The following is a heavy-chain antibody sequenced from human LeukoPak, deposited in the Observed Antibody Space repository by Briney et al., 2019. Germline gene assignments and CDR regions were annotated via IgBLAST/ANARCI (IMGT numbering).Heavy chain of an antibody. CDR1: GFTLSSNY. D-gene: IGHD3-3*01. J-gene: IGHJ6*03. CDR2: MYSGGST. CDR3: ARDLPYYDFWSGLDYMDV. V-gene: IGHV3-66*02. Sequence: GGSLRLSRAASGFTLSSNYMSWVSHDPGNGLEWVSVMYSGGSTYYADSVKGRFTISRDNSKNTMYLQMNSLRAEDTAVYYCARDLPYYDFWSGLDYMDVWGKGTTVTVSS.